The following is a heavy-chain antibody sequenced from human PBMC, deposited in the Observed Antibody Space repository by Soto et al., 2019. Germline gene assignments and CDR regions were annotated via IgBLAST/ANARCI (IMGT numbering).Heavy chain of an antibody. J-gene: IGHJ4*02. D-gene: IGHD2-15*01. V-gene: IGHV2-5*02. CDR2: IYWDNDK. CDR1: GFSLSTYGVS. Sequence: QITLKESGPTLVKPTQTLTLTCTFSGFSLSTYGVSVGWIRQPPGKALEWLALIYWDNDKYYSPSLKSRLTITTETSENQVVLTMTNMDPVDTATYYCARRLASPYFYHCRVSSFAYWGQGTLVTVSS. CDR3: ARRLASPYFYHCRVSSFAY.